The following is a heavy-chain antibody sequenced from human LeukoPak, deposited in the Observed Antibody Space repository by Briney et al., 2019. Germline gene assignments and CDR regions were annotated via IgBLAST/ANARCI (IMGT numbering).Heavy chain of an antibody. CDR1: GFTVSSNY. CDR3: ARDARSSTSCYDF. V-gene: IGHV3-53*01. J-gene: IGHJ4*02. CDR2: IYSGGST. Sequence: PGGSLRLSCAASGFTVSSNYMTWVRQAPGKGLEWVSVIYSGGSTYYADSVKGRFTISRDNSKNTVYLQMNSLRAEDTAVYYCARDARSSTSCYDFWGQGTLVTVSS. D-gene: IGHD2-2*01.